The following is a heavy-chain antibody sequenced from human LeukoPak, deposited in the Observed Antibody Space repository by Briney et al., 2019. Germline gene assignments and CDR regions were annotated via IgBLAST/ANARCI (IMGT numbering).Heavy chain of an antibody. D-gene: IGHD3-16*02. CDR1: GFTFSSYA. CDR3: AKESMITFGGVIAYFDY. J-gene: IGHJ4*02. CDR2: ISGSGGST. V-gene: IGHV3-23*01. Sequence: GGSLRLSCAASGFTFSSYAMSWVRQAPGKGLEWVSAISGSGGSTYYADSVEGRFTISRDNSKNTLYLQMNSLRAEDTAVYYCAKESMITFGGVIAYFDYWGQGTLVTVSS.